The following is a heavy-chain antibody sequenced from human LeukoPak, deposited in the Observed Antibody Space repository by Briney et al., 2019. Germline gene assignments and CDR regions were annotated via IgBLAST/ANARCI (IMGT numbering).Heavy chain of an antibody. CDR3: ARVDGEVGINWFDP. Sequence: PSETLSLTCTVSGGSISSSSYYWSWIRQHPGKGLEWIGYIYYSGSTYYNPSLKSRVTISVDTSKNQFSLKLSSVTAADTAVYYCARVDGEVGINWFDPWGQGTLVTVSS. D-gene: IGHD2-21*01. V-gene: IGHV4-31*03. CDR1: GGSISSSSYY. J-gene: IGHJ5*02. CDR2: IYYSGST.